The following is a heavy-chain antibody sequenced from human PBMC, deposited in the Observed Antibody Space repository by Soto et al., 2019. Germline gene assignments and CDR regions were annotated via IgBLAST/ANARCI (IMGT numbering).Heavy chain of an antibody. J-gene: IGHJ6*02. Sequence: SETLSLTCAVSGGSISSGGYSWSWIRQPPGKGLEWIGYIYHSGSTYYNPSLKSRVTISVDRSKNQFSLKLSSVTAADTAVYYCARDRGNYDFWSGYYSYGMDVWGQGTTVT. CDR1: GGSISSGGYS. D-gene: IGHD3-3*01. CDR3: ARDRGNYDFWSGYYSYGMDV. V-gene: IGHV4-30-2*01. CDR2: IYHSGST.